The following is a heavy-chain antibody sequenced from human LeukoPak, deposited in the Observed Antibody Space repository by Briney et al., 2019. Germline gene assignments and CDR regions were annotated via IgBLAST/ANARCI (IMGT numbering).Heavy chain of an antibody. D-gene: IGHD5-12*01. CDR1: GFTFSNYA. V-gene: IGHV3-23*01. CDR2: ISGSGGST. J-gene: IGHJ4*02. CDR3: AKDPDIVATTDFDF. Sequence: GGSLRLSCAASGFTFSNYAMGWVRQAPGKGLEWVSAISGSGGSTYYADSVRGRFTISRDNSKNTLYLQMNSLRAEDTAVYYCAKDPDIVATTDFDFWGQGTLVTVSS.